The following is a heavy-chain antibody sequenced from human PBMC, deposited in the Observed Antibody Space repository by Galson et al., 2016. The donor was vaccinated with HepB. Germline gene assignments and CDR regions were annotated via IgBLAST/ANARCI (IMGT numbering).Heavy chain of an antibody. J-gene: IGHJ4*02. CDR2: IYPGESET. CDR1: GYRFTTSW. Sequence: QSGAEVKQPGESLTISCQGSGYRFTTSWIGWVRQMPGQGLEWMGIIYPGESETRYSPSFQGQVTISVDKSISTAYLQWSSLKASDSAMYYCARHELHSNSWYMDSWGQGTLVTVSS. V-gene: IGHV5-51*01. D-gene: IGHD6-13*01. CDR3: ARHELHSNSWYMDS.